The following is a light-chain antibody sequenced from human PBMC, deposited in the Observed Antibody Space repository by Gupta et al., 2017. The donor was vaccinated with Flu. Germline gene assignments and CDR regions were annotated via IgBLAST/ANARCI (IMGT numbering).Light chain of an antibody. J-gene: IGKJ5*01. CDR3: QQRSSWPT. Sequence: PGERATRSCRASQSVTRYLAWYQQKPGQAPRLLIFDASNRATGIPARFSGSGSGTEFTLTISSLEPEDFAVYYCQQRSSWPTFGQGTRLEIK. CDR1: QSVTRY. CDR2: DAS. V-gene: IGKV3-11*01.